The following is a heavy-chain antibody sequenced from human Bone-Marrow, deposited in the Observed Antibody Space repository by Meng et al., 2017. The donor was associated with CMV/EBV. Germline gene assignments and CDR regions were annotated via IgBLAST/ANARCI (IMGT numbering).Heavy chain of an antibody. CDR3: ARLARRGNRFLEWSGCRPMDV. CDR2: INSDGSST. V-gene: IGHV3-74*01. J-gene: IGHJ6*02. D-gene: IGHD3-3*01. Sequence: GGSLRLSCAASGFTFSSYWMHWVRQAPGKGLVWVSRINSDGSSTSYADSVKGRFTISRDNAKNTLYLQMNSLRAEDTAVYYCARLARRGNRFLEWSGCRPMDVWGQGTTVTVSS. CDR1: GFTFSSYW.